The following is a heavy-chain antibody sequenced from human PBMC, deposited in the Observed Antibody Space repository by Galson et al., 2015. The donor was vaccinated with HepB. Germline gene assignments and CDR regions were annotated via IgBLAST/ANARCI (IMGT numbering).Heavy chain of an antibody. V-gene: IGHV3-43*01. J-gene: IGHJ4*02. CDR2: ISWDGGST. Sequence: SLRLSCAASGFTFDDYTMHWVRQAPGKGLEWVSLISWDGGSTYYADSVKGRFTISRDNSKNSLYLQMNSLRTEDTALYYCAKDSDFSGSYYFDYWGQGTLVTVSS. D-gene: IGHD1-26*01. CDR1: GFTFDDYT. CDR3: AKDSDFSGSYYFDY.